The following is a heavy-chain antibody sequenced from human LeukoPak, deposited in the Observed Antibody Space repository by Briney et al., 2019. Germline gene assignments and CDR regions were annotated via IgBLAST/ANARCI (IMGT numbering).Heavy chain of an antibody. V-gene: IGHV1-46*01. CDR1: GYTFSSYY. J-gene: IGHJ5*02. D-gene: IGHD3-22*01. CDR2: INPSGGST. Sequence: ASVKVSCKASGYTFSSYYMHWVRQAPGQGLEWMGIINPSGGSTSYAQKFQGRITMTRDTSTSTVYMELSSVRSEDTAVYYCARADSGGDSSGYKWFDPWGQGTLVTVSS. CDR3: ARADSGGDSSGYKWFDP.